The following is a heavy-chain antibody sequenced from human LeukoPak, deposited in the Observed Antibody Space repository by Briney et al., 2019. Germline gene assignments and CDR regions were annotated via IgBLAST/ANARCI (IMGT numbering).Heavy chain of an antibody. Sequence: GGSLRLSCAGSGFTFSNYAMNWVRQAPGKGLEWVSGIIGSGDATYFADSVRGRFTISRENSKNTLYLQMNSLRAEDTALYYCARDLVGATSTFAFWGQGTLVTVSS. CDR3: ARDLVGATSTFAF. CDR1: GFTFSNYA. D-gene: IGHD1-26*01. CDR2: IIGSGDAT. V-gene: IGHV3-23*01. J-gene: IGHJ4*02.